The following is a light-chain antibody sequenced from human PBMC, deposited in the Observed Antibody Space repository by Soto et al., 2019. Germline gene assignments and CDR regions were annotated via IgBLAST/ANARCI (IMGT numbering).Light chain of an antibody. CDR2: AAS. J-gene: IGKJ1*01. CDR3: QQSYRSPPT. CDR1: QTISYY. V-gene: IGKV1-39*01. Sequence: DIQMTQSPSSLSASVGDRVTLTCRASQTISYYLNWYQQKPGEVPKLLIYAASSLQSGVPSRFRGSGSGTDFTLTISSLQPEDFATYYCQQSYRSPPTFGQGTKVES.